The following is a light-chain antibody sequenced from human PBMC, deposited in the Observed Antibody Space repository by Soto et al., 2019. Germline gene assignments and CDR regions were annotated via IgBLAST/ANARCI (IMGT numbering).Light chain of an antibody. Sequence: EIVLTQSPGTLSLSPGERATLCCRASQSVSSSYLAWYQQKPGQAPRLLIYGASSRATGIPDRFRGSGSGTDFPLPISRLEPEDFAVYYCQQYGSSPITFGQGTRLEI. J-gene: IGKJ5*01. CDR2: GAS. CDR1: QSVSSSY. CDR3: QQYGSSPIT. V-gene: IGKV3-20*01.